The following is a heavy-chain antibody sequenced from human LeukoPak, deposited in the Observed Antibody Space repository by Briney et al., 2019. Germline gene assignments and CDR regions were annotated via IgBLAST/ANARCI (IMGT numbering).Heavy chain of an antibody. V-gene: IGHV3-53*01. CDR2: IYSDGST. J-gene: IGHJ3*02. CDR1: GFTVSSNY. Sequence: GGSLRLSCAASGFTVSSNYMSWVRQAPGKGLEWVSVIYSDGSTYYADSVKGRFTVSRDNSKNTLYLQMNSLRAEDTAVYYCASRDYYDSSGYPDAFDIWGQGTMVIVSS. D-gene: IGHD3-22*01. CDR3: ASRDYYDSSGYPDAFDI.